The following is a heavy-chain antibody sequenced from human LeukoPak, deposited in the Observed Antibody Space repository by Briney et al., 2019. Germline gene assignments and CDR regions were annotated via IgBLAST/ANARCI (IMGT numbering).Heavy chain of an antibody. D-gene: IGHD5-12*01. J-gene: IGHJ4*02. V-gene: IGHV3-30*18. CDR3: AKDRVATITFFDY. Sequence: GGSLRLSCAASGFTFSSYGMHWVRQAPGKGLEWVAVISYDGSNKYYADSVKGRFTISRDNSKNTLYLQMNSLRAEDTAVYYCAKDRVATITFFDYWGQGTLVTVSS. CDR1: GFTFSSYG. CDR2: ISYDGSNK.